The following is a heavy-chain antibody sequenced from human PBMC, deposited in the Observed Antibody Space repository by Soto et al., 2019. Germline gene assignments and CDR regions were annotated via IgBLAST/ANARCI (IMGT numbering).Heavy chain of an antibody. J-gene: IGHJ6*02. CDR3: AKAVNSQWLAPGMEV. CDR1: GFTFDDYT. V-gene: IGHV3-43*01. D-gene: IGHD6-19*01. Sequence: XVSLRLSCAASGFTFDDYTMHWVRQAPGKGLEWVSLISWDGGSTYYADSVKGRFTISRDNSKNSLYLQMNSLRTEDTALYYCAKAVNSQWLAPGMEVWGQGTTVNVS. CDR2: ISWDGGST.